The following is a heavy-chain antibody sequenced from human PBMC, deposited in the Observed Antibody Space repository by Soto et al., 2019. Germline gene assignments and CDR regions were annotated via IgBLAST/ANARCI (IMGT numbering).Heavy chain of an antibody. D-gene: IGHD5-18*01. V-gene: IGHV3-64D*06. CDR2: ISSNGGST. Sequence: RHSCSASGFTFSSDALHCVRQAPGKGLEYVSAISSNGGSTYYADSVKGRFTISRDNSKNTLYLQMSSLRAEDTAVYCCVKAGVQLWLLDYCGQGTLVTVS. CDR1: GFTFSSDA. J-gene: IGHJ4*02. CDR3: VKAGVQLWLLDY.